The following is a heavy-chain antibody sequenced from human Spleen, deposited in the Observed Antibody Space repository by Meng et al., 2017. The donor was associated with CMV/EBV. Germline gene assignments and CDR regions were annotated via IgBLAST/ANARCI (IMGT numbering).Heavy chain of an antibody. CDR3: ARYCSGGGCYLGWFDP. J-gene: IGHJ5*02. Sequence: GSISSNNWWTWVRQTPDKGLEWIGEIYHTGVTNYNPSLKSRVNMSVDKSMNHFSLRLTSVTAADTAVYYCARYCSGGGCYLGWFDPWGQGTLVTVSS. D-gene: IGHD2-15*01. CDR2: IYHTGVT. V-gene: IGHV4-4*02. CDR1: GSISSNNW.